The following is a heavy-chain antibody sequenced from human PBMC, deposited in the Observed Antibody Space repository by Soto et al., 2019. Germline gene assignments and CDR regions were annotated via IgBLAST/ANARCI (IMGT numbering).Heavy chain of an antibody. Sequence: SETLSLTCTVSGGSISGGYYWTWIRQPPGKGLEWIGYIYYSGTTNYNPSLKSRVAISVDTSKNQFSLKLTSVAAADTAVYYCARRYGGTFDYWGQGALVTVSS. CDR3: ARRYGGTFDY. CDR2: IYYSGTT. V-gene: IGHV4-59*08. CDR1: GGSISGGYY. D-gene: IGHD2-15*01. J-gene: IGHJ4*02.